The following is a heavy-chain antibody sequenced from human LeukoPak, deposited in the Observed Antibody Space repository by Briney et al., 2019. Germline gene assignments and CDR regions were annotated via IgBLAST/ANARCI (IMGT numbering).Heavy chain of an antibody. CDR2: ISGSGGST. J-gene: IGHJ4*02. D-gene: IGHD6-13*01. Sequence: PGGSLRLSCAASGFTVSSNYMSWVRQAPGKGLEWVSAISGSGGSTYYADSVKGRFTISRDNSKNTLYLQMNSLRAEDTAVYYCAKDQYSSSWSLFDYWGQGTLVTVSS. V-gene: IGHV3-23*01. CDR3: AKDQYSSSWSLFDY. CDR1: GFTVSSNY.